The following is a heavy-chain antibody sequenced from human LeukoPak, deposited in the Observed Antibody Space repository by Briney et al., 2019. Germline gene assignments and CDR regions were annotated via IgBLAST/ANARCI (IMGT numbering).Heavy chain of an antibody. D-gene: IGHD3-22*01. J-gene: IGHJ4*02. V-gene: IGHV3-43*02. Sequence: PGGSLRLSCAASGSTFDDYAMHWVRQAPGKGLEWVSLISGDGGSTYYADSVKGRFTISRDNSKNSLYLQMNSLRTEDTALYYCAKDIPHYYDSSGFYGDYFDYWGQGTLVTVSS. CDR1: GSTFDDYA. CDR2: ISGDGGST. CDR3: AKDIPHYYDSSGFYGDYFDY.